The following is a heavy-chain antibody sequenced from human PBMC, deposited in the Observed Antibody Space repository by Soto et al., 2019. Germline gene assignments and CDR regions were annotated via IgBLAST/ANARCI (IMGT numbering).Heavy chain of an antibody. CDR2: IYYSGST. J-gene: IGHJ5*02. Sequence: PSETLSLTCTVSGGSISSYYWSWIRQPPGKGLEWIGYIYYSGSTNYNPSLKSRVTISVDTSKNQFSLKLSSVTAADTAVYYCARDYYGSVPGWFDPWGQGTLVTV. CDR1: GGSISSYY. V-gene: IGHV4-59*01. CDR3: ARDYYGSVPGWFDP. D-gene: IGHD3-10*01.